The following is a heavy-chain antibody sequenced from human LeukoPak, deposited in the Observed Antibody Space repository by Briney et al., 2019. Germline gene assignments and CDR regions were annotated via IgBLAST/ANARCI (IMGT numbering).Heavy chain of an antibody. Sequence: ASVKVSCRASGYTFTNYGISWVRQAPGQGLEWMGWISTYKGNTKYAQKFQGRVSVTTDASTSTAYMELRSLTSDDTAVYYCARDRDWNLYYCGRGTLVTVSS. CDR2: ISTYKGNT. CDR1: GYTFTNYG. J-gene: IGHJ4*02. V-gene: IGHV1-18*01. D-gene: IGHD1-7*01. CDR3: ARDRDWNLYY.